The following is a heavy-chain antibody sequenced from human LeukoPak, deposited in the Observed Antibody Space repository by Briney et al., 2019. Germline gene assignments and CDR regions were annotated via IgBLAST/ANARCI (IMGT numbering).Heavy chain of an antibody. CDR1: GFTFSSDS. CDR2: ISSSSSYI. CDR3: ARDGNWNYEEY. D-gene: IGHD1-7*01. V-gene: IGHV3-21*01. J-gene: IGHJ4*02. Sequence: GGSLRLSCAASGFTFSSDSMNWVRQAPGKGLEWVSSISSSSSYIYYADSVKGRFTISRDNAKNSLYLQMNSLRAEDTAVYYCARDGNWNYEEYWGQGTLVTVSS.